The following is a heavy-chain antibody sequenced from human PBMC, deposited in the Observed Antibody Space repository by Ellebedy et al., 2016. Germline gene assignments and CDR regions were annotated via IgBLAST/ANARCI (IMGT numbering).Heavy chain of an antibody. Sequence: ASVKVSCKASGYTFTSYGITWVRQAPGQGLEWMGWISAYNGNTNYAQKFQGRVTMTTDTSTSTAYMELRSLRSDDTAVYYCARAPLGRDGYNSFGYWGQGTLVTVSS. CDR3: ARAPLGRDGYNSFGY. J-gene: IGHJ4*02. D-gene: IGHD5-24*01. V-gene: IGHV1-18*01. CDR2: ISAYNGNT. CDR1: GYTFTSYG.